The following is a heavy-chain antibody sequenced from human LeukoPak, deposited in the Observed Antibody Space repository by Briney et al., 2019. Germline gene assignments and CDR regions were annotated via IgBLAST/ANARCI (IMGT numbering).Heavy chain of an antibody. V-gene: IGHV1-69*06. CDR3: ARVGGRAVLRYFDWLSPDYYYYYYMDV. CDR2: IIPIFGTA. Sequence: ASVKVSCKASGGTFSSYGINWVRQAPGQGLEWMGGIIPIFGTANYAQTFQGRVTITADKSTSTVYMELSSLRSEDTAVYYCARVGGRAVLRYFDWLSPDYYYYYYMDVWGKGTTVTVSS. D-gene: IGHD3-9*01. J-gene: IGHJ6*03. CDR1: GGTFSSYG.